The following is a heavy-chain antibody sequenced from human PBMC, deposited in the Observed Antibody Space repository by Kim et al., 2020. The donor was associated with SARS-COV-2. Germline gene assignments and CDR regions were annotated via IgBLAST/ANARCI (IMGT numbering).Heavy chain of an antibody. D-gene: IGHD2-21*01. Sequence: KNYAESMKGRFTITRDNAKNALYLQRNSLRVEDPGVYYCARGGYSNFDFWGQGTLVTVSS. V-gene: IGHV3-7*01. CDR3: ARGGYSNFDF. CDR2: K. J-gene: IGHJ4*02.